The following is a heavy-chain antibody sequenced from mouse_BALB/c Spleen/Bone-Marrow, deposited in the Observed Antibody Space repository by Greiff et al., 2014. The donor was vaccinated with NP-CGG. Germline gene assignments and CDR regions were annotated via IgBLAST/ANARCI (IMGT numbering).Heavy chain of an antibody. J-gene: IGHJ4*01. CDR1: GFTFSSYA. Sequence: EVNLEQSGGGLVKPGGSLKLSCAASGFTFSSYAMSWVRQTPEKRLEWVASIRSGGSTYYTDSVKGRCTISRDNARNILSLQMSSLRSEDTAMYYCSRGGGYYYAMDYWGQGTSVTVSS. CDR3: SRGGGYYYAMDY. CDR2: IRSGGST. V-gene: IGHV5-6-5*01.